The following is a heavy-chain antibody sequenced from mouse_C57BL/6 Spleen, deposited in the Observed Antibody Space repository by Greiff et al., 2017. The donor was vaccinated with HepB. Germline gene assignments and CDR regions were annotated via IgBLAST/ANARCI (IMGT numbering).Heavy chain of an antibody. CDR3: ARNYYGSSPYYFDY. CDR2: ISGGGGNT. D-gene: IGHD1-1*01. Sequence: EVKVVESGGGLVKPGASLKLSCAASGFTFSSYTMSWVRQTPEKRLEWVATISGGGGNTYYPDSVKGRFTISRDNAKNTLYLQMSSLRSEDTALYYCARNYYGSSPYYFDYWGQGTTLTVSS. J-gene: IGHJ2*01. V-gene: IGHV5-9*01. CDR1: GFTFSSYT.